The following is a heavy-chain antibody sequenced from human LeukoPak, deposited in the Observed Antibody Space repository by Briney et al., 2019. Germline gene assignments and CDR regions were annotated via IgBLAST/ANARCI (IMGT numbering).Heavy chain of an antibody. J-gene: IGHJ4*02. CDR1: GFTFSSYE. V-gene: IGHV3-30*01. Sequence: GSLRLSCAASGFTFSSYEMNWVRQAPGKGLEWVAVISYDGSNKYYADSVKGRFTISRDNSKNTLYLQMNSLRAEDTAVYYCARDQLDQYYFDYWGQGTLVTVSS. CDR2: ISYDGSNK. D-gene: IGHD6-6*01. CDR3: ARDQLDQYYFDY.